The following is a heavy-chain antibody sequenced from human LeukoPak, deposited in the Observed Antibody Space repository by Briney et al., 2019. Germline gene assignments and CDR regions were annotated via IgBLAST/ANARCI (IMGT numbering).Heavy chain of an antibody. D-gene: IGHD3-3*01. V-gene: IGHV3-48*01. Sequence: GGSLRLSCAASGFTFSSYSMSLVRQAPGKGLEWVSYISSSSSTIYYADSVKGRFTISRDNAKNSLYLQMNSLRAEDTAVYYCAREMGGLRFLEWLKTPSDVWGKGTTVTVSS. CDR2: ISSSSSTI. J-gene: IGHJ6*04. CDR1: GFTFSSYS. CDR3: AREMGGLRFLEWLKTPSDV.